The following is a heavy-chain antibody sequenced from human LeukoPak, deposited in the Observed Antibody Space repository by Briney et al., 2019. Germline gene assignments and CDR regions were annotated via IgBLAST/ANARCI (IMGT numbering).Heavy chain of an antibody. D-gene: IGHD3-9*01. V-gene: IGHV3-33*03. CDR2: MWDDVTNK. CDR1: ALTFSSYG. CDR3: FQAEDGIRDFDWYNWFDP. J-gene: IGHJ5*02. Sequence: GWSLRLSCVASALTFSSYGMDWVLQAPGKELEWMALMWDDVTNKYYADSVKGRFTISRDNAKNSLYLQMNSLRAEETAVYFCFQAEDGIRDFDWYNWFDPWGQGTLVTVSS.